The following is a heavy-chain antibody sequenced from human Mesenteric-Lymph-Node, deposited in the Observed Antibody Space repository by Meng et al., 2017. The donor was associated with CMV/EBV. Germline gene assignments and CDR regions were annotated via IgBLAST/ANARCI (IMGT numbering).Heavy chain of an antibody. J-gene: IGHJ4*02. CDR1: GYTFTSYG. CDR3: ARDNLDSSGLYDY. D-gene: IGHD3-22*01. V-gene: IGHV1-18*01. Sequence: ASVKVSCKASGYTFTSYGISWVRQAPGQGLEWMGWISAYNGNTNYAQKLQGRVTLTRDTSTSTVYMELSSLTSDDTAVYFCARDNLDSSGLYDYWGQGTLVTVSS. CDR2: ISAYNGNT.